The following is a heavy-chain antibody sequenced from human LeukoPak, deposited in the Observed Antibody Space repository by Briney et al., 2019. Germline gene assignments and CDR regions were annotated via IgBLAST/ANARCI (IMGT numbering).Heavy chain of an antibody. Sequence: SETLSLTCGVSGGSISSTNWWTWVRQPPGEGLEWIGEVHLSGRTNYNPSLESRVTMSVDMSENHISLKLTPVTAADTAVYYRAREGRPYLPLDYSGQGTLVTVSS. D-gene: IGHD6-6*01. J-gene: IGHJ4*02. V-gene: IGHV4-4*02. CDR3: AREGRPYLPLDY. CDR2: VHLSGRT. CDR1: GGSISSTNW.